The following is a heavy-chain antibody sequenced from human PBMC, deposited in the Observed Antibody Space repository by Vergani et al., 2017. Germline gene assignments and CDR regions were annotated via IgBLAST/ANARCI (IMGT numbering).Heavy chain of an antibody. V-gene: IGHV3-21*02. Sequence: EVQVVHSGGGLVKPGGSLRLSCETSGFIFSDYNLNLVRQAPGSGLEWVASISGRSSYVNYAVSVKGRFTISRDNAKNSLYLDMSSLRAEDTAVYYCVRDVRVSRTWGQGTQVTVSS. CDR2: ISGRSSYV. CDR1: GFIFSDYN. J-gene: IGHJ5*02. CDR3: VRDVRVSRT.